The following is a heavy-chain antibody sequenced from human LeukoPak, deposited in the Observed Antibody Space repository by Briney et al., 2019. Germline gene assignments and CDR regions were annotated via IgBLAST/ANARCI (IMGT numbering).Heavy chain of an antibody. CDR1: GFTFSSYS. CDR3: AREGGDCSGLQADYYYMDV. CDR2: ISSSSSYI. J-gene: IGHJ6*03. V-gene: IGHV3-21*01. Sequence: GSLRLSCAASGFTFSSYSMNWVRQAPGKGLEWVSSISSSSSYIYYADSVKGRFTISRDNAKNSLYLQMNSLRAEDTAVYYCAREGGDCSGLQADYYYMDVWGKGTTVTVSS. D-gene: IGHD6-19*01.